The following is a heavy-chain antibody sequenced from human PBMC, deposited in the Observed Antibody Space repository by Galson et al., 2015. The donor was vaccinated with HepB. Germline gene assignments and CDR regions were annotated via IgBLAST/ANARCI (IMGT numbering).Heavy chain of an antibody. J-gene: IGHJ6*03. CDR3: AKDLPREIYGGGMDV. CDR2: ISGSGGST. V-gene: IGHV3-23*01. CDR1: GFTFSSYA. D-gene: IGHD2-21*01. Sequence: SLRLSCAASGFTFSSYAMSWVRQAPGKGLEWVSAISGSGGSTYYADSVKGRFTISRDNSKNTLYLQMNSLRAEDTALYYCAKDLPREIYGGGMDVWGKGTTVTVSS.